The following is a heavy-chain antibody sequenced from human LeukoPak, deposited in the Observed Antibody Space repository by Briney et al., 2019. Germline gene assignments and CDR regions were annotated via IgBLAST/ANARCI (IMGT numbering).Heavy chain of an antibody. CDR3: AVNLAYCGGDCYPFDAFDI. V-gene: IGHV1-2*02. CDR1: GYTFTGYY. D-gene: IGHD2-21*02. Sequence: VSVKVSCKASGYTFTGYYMHWVRQAPGQGLEWMGWINPNSGGTNYAQKFQGRVTMTRDTSISTAYMELSRLRSDDTAVYYCAVNLAYCGGDCYPFDAFDIWGQGTMVTVSS. J-gene: IGHJ3*02. CDR2: INPNSGGT.